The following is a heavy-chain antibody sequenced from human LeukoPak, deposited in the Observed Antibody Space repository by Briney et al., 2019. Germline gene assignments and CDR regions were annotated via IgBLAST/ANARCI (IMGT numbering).Heavy chain of an antibody. CDR1: GFTFSSYG. CDR2: IRYDGSNK. J-gene: IGHJ4*02. Sequence: PGGSLRLSCAASGFTFSSYGMHWVRQAPGKGLEWVAFIRYDGSNKYYADSVKGRFTISRDNAKNSLYLQMNSLRAEDTAVYYCEASGVSSSWWAFDYWGQGTLVTVSS. D-gene: IGHD6-13*01. V-gene: IGHV3-30*02. CDR3: EASGVSSSWWAFDY.